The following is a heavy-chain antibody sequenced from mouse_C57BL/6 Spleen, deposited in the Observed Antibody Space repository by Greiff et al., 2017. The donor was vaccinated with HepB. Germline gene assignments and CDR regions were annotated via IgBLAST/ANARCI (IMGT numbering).Heavy chain of an antibody. CDR2: INPDSSTI. J-gene: IGHJ1*03. CDR1: GIDFSRYW. CDR3: ARLPYGSSYGWYFDV. D-gene: IGHD1-1*01. V-gene: IGHV4-1*01. Sequence: EVQLQQSGGGLVQPGGSLKLSCAASGIDFSRYWMSWVRRAPGKGLEWIGEINPDSSTINYAPSLKDKFIISRDNAKNTLYLQMSKVRSEDTALYYCARLPYGSSYGWYFDVWGTGTTVTVSS.